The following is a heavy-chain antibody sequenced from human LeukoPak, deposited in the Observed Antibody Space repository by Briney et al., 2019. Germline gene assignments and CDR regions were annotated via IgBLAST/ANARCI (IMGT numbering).Heavy chain of an antibody. CDR3: ARMGESIQLWFQSDY. CDR1: GGTFSSYA. D-gene: IGHD5-18*01. J-gene: IGHJ4*02. CDR2: ISAYNGNT. V-gene: IGHV1-18*01. Sequence: ASVKVSCKASGGTFSSYAISWVRQAPGQGLEWMGWISAYNGNTNYAQKLQGRVTMTTDTSTSTAYMGLRSLRSDDTAVYYCARMGESIQLWFQSDYWGQGTLVTVSS.